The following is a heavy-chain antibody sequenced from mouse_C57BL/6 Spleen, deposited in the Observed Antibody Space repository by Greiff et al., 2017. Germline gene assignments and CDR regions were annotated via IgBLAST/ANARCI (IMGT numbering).Heavy chain of an antibody. CDR1: GYTFTSYW. J-gene: IGHJ2*01. Sequence: QVQLQQPGAELVKPGASVKLSCKASGYTFTSYWMHWVKQRPGQGLEWIGMIHPNSGSTNYNEKFKSKATLTVDKSSSTAYMQLSSLTSEDSAVYYCASFRSSYYFDYWGQGTTLTVSS. D-gene: IGHD1-1*01. CDR3: ASFRSSYYFDY. CDR2: IHPNSGST. V-gene: IGHV1-64*01.